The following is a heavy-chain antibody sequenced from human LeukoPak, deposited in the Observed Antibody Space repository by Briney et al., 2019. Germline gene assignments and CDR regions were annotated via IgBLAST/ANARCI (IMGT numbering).Heavy chain of an antibody. V-gene: IGHV3-33*06. CDR3: AKGVCGGDCYSGYYFDY. CDR1: GFTFSSHG. D-gene: IGHD2-21*02. CDR2: IWFDGSNK. J-gene: IGHJ4*02. Sequence: GGSLRLSCEASGFTFSSHGMHWVRQAPGKGLEWVAVIWFDGSNKYYADSVKGRFTISRDNSKNTLYLQMNSLRAEDTALYYCAKGVCGGDCYSGYYFDYWGQGTLVTVSS.